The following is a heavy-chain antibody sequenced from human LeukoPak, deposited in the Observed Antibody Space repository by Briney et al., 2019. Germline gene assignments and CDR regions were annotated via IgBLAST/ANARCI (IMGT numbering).Heavy chain of an antibody. CDR3: ARGNYGDYGGYYYMDV. CDR2: IYYSGST. Sequence: SETLSLTCTVSGGSISSYYWSWIRQPPGKGLEWIGYIYYSGSTNYNPSLKSRVTISVDTSKNQFSLKLSSVTAADTAVYYCARGNYGDYGGYYYMDVWGKGTTVIVSS. J-gene: IGHJ6*03. V-gene: IGHV4-59*01. D-gene: IGHD4-17*01. CDR1: GGSISSYY.